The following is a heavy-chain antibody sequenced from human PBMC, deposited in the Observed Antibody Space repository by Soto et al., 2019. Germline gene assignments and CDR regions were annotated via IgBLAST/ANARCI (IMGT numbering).Heavy chain of an antibody. J-gene: IGHJ2*01. D-gene: IGHD1-20*01. Sequence: EVQLVESGGGLVQPGGSLRLSCAASGFTFSSYDMHWVRQATGKGLEWVSAIGTAGDTYYPGSVKGRFTISRENAKNSLYLQMNSLRAGDTAVYYCARESVSDRDWYFDLWGRGTLVTVSS. V-gene: IGHV3-13*04. CDR2: IGTAGDT. CDR3: ARESVSDRDWYFDL. CDR1: GFTFSSYD.